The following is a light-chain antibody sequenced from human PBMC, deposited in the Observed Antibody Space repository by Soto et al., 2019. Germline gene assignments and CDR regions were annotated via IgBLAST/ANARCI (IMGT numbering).Light chain of an antibody. Sequence: DIQMTQSPSSLSASLGDRVTITCRASQTISDFLNWYQQKPGKAPNLLIYTASSLESGVPSRFSGSGSGTDFTLTISSLQPEDFATYFCQQSYSRPRTFGQGTKVDIK. V-gene: IGKV1-39*01. CDR1: QTISDF. J-gene: IGKJ1*01. CDR3: QQSYSRPRT. CDR2: TAS.